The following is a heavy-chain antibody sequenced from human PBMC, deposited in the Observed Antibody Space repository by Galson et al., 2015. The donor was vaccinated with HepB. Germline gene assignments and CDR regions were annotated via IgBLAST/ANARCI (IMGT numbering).Heavy chain of an antibody. CDR3: ARQGAQRPPYYKYGMDV. D-gene: IGHD6-25*01. CDR2: LFYIRST. CDR1: GDSLMTNPYN. J-gene: IGHJ6*02. V-gene: IGHV4-39*01. Sequence: SETLSLTCTVSGDSLMTNPYNWAWVRRPPGKGLEWIGSLFYIRSTYYNPSLQSRVSIFADTSRNQFSLRLTYVTDADAGVYYCARQGAQRPPYYKYGMDVWGQGTTVTVSS.